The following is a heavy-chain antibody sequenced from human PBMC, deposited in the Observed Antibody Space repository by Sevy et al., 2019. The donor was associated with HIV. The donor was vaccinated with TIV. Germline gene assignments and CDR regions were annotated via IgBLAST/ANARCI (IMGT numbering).Heavy chain of an antibody. Sequence: GGSLRLSCAASGFTLSTYSMNWVRQAPGKGLEWVSSISSSSSYIYYADSVKGRFTISRDNVKNSLYLQMNSLRAEDTAVYYCVRDGGCSSTSCLLYFDYWGQGTLVTVSS. CDR3: VRDGGCSSTSCLLYFDY. CDR1: GFTLSTYS. D-gene: IGHD2-2*01. J-gene: IGHJ4*02. CDR2: ISSSSSYI. V-gene: IGHV3-21*01.